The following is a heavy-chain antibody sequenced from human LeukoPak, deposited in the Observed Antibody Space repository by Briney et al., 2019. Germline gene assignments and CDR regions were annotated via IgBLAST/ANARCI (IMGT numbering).Heavy chain of an antibody. CDR1: GFTFGDYA. J-gene: IGHJ4*02. D-gene: IGHD4-17*01. CDR3: TLNGYGDYVDFDY. Sequence: GGSLRLSCTASGFTFGDYAMSWVRQAPGKGLEWVGFIRSKAYGGTTEYAASVKGRFTISRDDSKSIAYLQMNSLKTEDTAVYYCTLNGYGDYVDFDYWGQGTLVTVSS. CDR2: IRSKAYGGTT. V-gene: IGHV3-49*04.